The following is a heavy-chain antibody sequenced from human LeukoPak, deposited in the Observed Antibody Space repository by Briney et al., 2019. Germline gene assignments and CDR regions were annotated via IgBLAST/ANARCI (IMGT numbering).Heavy chain of an antibody. J-gene: IGHJ4*02. V-gene: IGHV3-74*01. D-gene: IGHD6-13*01. Sequence: GGSLRLSCAASGFTFNNYGMHWVRQAPGKGLVWVSRINSDGSSTSYADSVKGRFTISRDNAKNTLYLQMNSLRAEDTAVYYCAREYSSSWYGYYFDYWGQGTLVTVSS. CDR2: INSDGSST. CDR3: AREYSSSWYGYYFDY. CDR1: GFTFNNYG.